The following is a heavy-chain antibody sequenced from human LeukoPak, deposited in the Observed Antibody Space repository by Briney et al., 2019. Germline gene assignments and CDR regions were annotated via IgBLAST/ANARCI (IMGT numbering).Heavy chain of an antibody. CDR3: ARAELGTIDY. V-gene: IGHV4-30-2*01. CDR1: GGSISSGGYS. Sequence: SETLSLTCAVSGGSISSGGYSWSWIRQPPGKGLEWIGYIYHSGSTYYNPSLKSRVTISVDRSKNQFSLKLSSVTAADTPVYYCARAELGTIDYWGQGTLVTVSS. J-gene: IGHJ4*02. CDR2: IYHSGST. D-gene: IGHD7-27*01.